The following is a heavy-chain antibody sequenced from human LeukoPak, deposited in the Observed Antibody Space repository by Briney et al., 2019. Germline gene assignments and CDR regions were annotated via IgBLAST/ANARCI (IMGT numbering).Heavy chain of an antibody. J-gene: IGHJ6*03. CDR3: ARDQYYDSGTYSYYYMDV. V-gene: IGHV3-53*01. Sequence: GGSLRLSCAASGFIVSSNSMSWVRQAPGKGLEWVSVIYSGGRTFYADSVRGRFTISRDNSKNTLFLQMNSLRAEDTAVYYCARDQYYDSGTYSYYYMDVWGKGTTVTVSS. CDR1: GFIVSSNS. CDR2: IYSGGRT. D-gene: IGHD3-10*01.